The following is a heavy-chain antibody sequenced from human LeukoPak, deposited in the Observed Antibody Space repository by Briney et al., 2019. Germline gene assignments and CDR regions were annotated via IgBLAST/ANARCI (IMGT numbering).Heavy chain of an antibody. D-gene: IGHD3-10*01. CDR2: IYSGDTT. CDR1: GFTFTTYG. J-gene: IGHJ4*02. Sequence: GGSLRLSCAASGFTFTTYGLHWVRQAPGKGLEWVSVIYSGDTTFYADSVRGKFTISRDNSKNTLYLQMNSLRAEDTAVYYCASILRSSSGYYFDYWGQGTLVTVSS. CDR3: ASILRSSSGYYFDY. V-gene: IGHV3-66*01.